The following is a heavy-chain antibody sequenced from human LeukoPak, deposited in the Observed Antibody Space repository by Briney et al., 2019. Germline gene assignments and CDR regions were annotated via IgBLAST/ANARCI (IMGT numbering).Heavy chain of an antibody. J-gene: IGHJ4*02. D-gene: IGHD3-9*01. CDR1: GFTFSGYW. V-gene: IGHV3-74*01. CDR3: ARDTRRTSGFY. CDR2: INTDGGNT. Sequence: GGSLRLSCAASGFTFSGYWMHWVRQAPGKGLVWVSRINTDGGNTNYADSVKGRFTISRDDAKNSLYLQMDSLRAEDTAVYYCARDTRRTSGFYWGQGTPVTVSS.